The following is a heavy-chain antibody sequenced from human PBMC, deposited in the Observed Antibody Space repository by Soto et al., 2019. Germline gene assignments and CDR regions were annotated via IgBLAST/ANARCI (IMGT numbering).Heavy chain of an antibody. CDR1: GGTFSSYA. CDR2: IIHIFGTA. V-gene: IGHV1-69*01. CDR3: ATNQYYGSGSYYRGWFDP. D-gene: IGHD3-10*01. J-gene: IGHJ5*02. Sequence: QVQLVQSGAEVKKPGSSVKVSCKASGGTFSSYAISWVRQAPGQGLEWMGGIIHIFGTAHYAQRFQGRVTITADESTSTAYMELSSLGSEDTAVYYGATNQYYGSGSYYRGWFDPWGQGTLVTVSS.